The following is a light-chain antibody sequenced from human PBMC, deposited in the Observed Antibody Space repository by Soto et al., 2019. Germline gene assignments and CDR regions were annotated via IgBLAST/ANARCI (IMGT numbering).Light chain of an antibody. J-gene: IGKJ4*01. CDR2: DAS. CDR1: QSVSSY. V-gene: IGKV3-11*01. CDR3: QQRSNWPPLT. Sequence: EIVLTQSPATLSLSPGERATLSCRASQSVSSYLAWYQQKPGQAPRLLIYDASNMATGITARFSGSGSGTDFTLTISSLEPEDFAVYYCQQRSNWPPLTFGGGTKVEIK.